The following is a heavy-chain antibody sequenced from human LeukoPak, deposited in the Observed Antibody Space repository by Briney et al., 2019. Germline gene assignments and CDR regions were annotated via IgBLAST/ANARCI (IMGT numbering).Heavy chain of an antibody. J-gene: IGHJ4*02. CDR1: GFTFSSYA. CDR3: AKDTAMEDYFDY. CDR2: ISGSGGST. D-gene: IGHD5-18*01. Sequence: GGSLRPSCAASGFTFSSYAMSWVRQAPGKGLEWVSAISGSGGSTYYADSVKGRFTISRDNSKNTLYLQMNSLRAEDTAVYYCAKDTAMEDYFDYWGQGTLVTVSS. V-gene: IGHV3-23*01.